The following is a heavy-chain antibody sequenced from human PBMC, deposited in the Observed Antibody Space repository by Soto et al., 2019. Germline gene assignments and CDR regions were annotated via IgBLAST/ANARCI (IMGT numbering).Heavy chain of an antibody. CDR3: AKDRYDFWSGPDLYYYYYYMDV. Sequence: GGSLRLSCAASGFTFSSYAMSWVRQAPGKGLEWVSAISGSGGSTYYADSVKGRFTISRDNSKNTLYLQMNSLRAEDTAVYYCAKDRYDFWSGPDLYYYYYYMDVWGKGTTVTVSS. CDR1: GFTFSSYA. J-gene: IGHJ6*03. CDR2: ISGSGGST. D-gene: IGHD3-3*01. V-gene: IGHV3-23*01.